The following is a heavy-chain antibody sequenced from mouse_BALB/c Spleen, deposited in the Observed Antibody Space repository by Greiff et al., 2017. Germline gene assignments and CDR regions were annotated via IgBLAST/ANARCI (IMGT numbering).Heavy chain of an antibody. Sequence: EVKLVESGGGLVKPGGSLKLSCAASGFTFSSYTMSWVRQTPEKRLEWVATISSGGGNTYYPDSVKGRFTISRDNAKNNLYLQMSSLRSEDTALYYCARYGNYFDYWGQGTTLTVSS. D-gene: IGHD1-1*02. CDR1: GFTFSSYT. J-gene: IGHJ2*01. V-gene: IGHV5-9*03. CDR2: ISSGGGNT. CDR3: ARYGNYFDY.